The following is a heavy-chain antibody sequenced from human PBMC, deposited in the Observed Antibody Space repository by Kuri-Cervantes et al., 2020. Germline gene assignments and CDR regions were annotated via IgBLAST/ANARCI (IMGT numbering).Heavy chain of an antibody. D-gene: IGHD1-26*01. CDR3: ARVGIVGARYHYGMDV. CDR2: ISAYNGNT. CDR1: GYTFTSYG. Sequence: ASVKVSCKASGYTFTSYGISWVRQAPGQGLEWMGWISAYNGNTNYAQKLQGRVTMTTDTSTSTAYMELRSLRSDDTAVYYCARVGIVGARYHYGMDVWGQGTMVTVSS. V-gene: IGHV1-18*01. J-gene: IGHJ6*02.